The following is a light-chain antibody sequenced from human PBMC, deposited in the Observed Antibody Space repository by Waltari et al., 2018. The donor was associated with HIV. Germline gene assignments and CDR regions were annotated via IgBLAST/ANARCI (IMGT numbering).Light chain of an antibody. CDR3: AAWTDSLSGVV. CDR1: SSNIGSYY. Sequence: QSVLTQPPSASGTPGQRVTISCSGSSSNIGSYYVYWYQQLPGTAPKLLIYSNNQRPSGVPDRLSGSKSGTSASLAISGLRSEDEADYYCAAWTDSLSGVVFGGGTKLSVL. J-gene: IGLJ2*01. V-gene: IGLV1-47*01. CDR2: SNN.